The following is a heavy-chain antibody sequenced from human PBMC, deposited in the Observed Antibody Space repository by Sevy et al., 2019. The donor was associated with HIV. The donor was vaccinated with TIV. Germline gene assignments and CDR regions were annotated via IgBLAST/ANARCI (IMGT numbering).Heavy chain of an antibody. J-gene: IGHJ4*02. CDR2: VFHSGST. CDR1: GYSITSGYL. D-gene: IGHD3-10*01. CDR3: ARHSHGTGTSHVPFDS. V-gene: IGHV4-38-2*01. Sequence: SETLSLTCAVSGYSITSGYLWGWIRQPPGKGLEWIGSVFHSGSTYYNPSLNSRVIISVDTSKNQFSLKLNSVTAADTAVYYCARHSHGTGTSHVPFDSWGQGTLVTVSS.